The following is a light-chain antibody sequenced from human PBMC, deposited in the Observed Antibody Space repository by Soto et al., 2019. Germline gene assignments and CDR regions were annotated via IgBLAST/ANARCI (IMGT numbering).Light chain of an antibody. CDR1: QGIRDA. CDR3: LQHNSYPQT. V-gene: IGKV1-17*01. J-gene: IGKJ1*01. Sequence: DIQMTQSPSSLSASVGDRVTITCRASQGIRDALGWYQQKPGKAPKRLIYAASCLQSGVPSRFSGSGSGTEFTLTISSLQPEDFATYYWLQHNSYPQTFGQGTKVEIK. CDR2: AAS.